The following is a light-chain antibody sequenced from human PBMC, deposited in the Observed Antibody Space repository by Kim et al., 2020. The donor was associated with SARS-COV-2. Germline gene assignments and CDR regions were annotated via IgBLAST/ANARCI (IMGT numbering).Light chain of an antibody. CDR2: NDG. J-gene: IGLJ2*01. CDR1: SGSIATNY. Sequence: KTVTISRTRSSGSIATNYVNWYQQRPGSAPTTVIFNDGQRPSGVPDRFSGSIDSSSNSASLTISGLKTEDEADYYCQSTDTRIRVIFGGGTQLTVL. V-gene: IGLV6-57*03. CDR3: QSTDTRIRVI.